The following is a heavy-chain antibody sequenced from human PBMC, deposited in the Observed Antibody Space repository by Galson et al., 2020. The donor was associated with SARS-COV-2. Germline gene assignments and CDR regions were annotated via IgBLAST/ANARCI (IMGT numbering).Heavy chain of an antibody. CDR1: GFTFSSYA. D-gene: IGHD1-26*01. CDR3: ARPYSGSYYSAFDI. Sequence: GESLKISCAASGFTFSSYAMHWVRQAPGKRLEWVAVISYDGSNKYYADSVKGRFTISRDNSKNTLYLQMNSLRAEDTAVYYCARPYSGSYYSAFDIWGQWTMVTVSS. J-gene: IGHJ3*02. CDR2: ISYDGSNK. V-gene: IGHV3-30*01.